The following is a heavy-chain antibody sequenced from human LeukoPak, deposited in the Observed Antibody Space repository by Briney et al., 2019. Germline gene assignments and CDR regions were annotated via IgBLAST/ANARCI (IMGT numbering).Heavy chain of an antibody. D-gene: IGHD4-17*01. Sequence: PGGSLRLSCAASGFTFSSYAMHWVRQAPGKGLEWVAVISYDGSNKYYADSVKGRFTISRDNSKNTLYLQMNSLRAEDTAVYYCATVRDYWGQGTLVTASS. CDR1: GFTFSSYA. CDR2: ISYDGSNK. CDR3: ATVRDY. V-gene: IGHV3-30-3*01. J-gene: IGHJ4*02.